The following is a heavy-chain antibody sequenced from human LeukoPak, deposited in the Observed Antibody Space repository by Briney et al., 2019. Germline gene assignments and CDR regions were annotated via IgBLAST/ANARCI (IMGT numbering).Heavy chain of an antibody. V-gene: IGHV4-31*03. Sequence: SQTLSLTCTVSDGSISSGGFFWNWIRQHPGTGLEWIGYIYNSGSAYYNPSLKSRVTISVDTSKNHLSLKLSSVTAADTAVYYCARGGLRFPDYWGQGTLVTVSS. CDR2: IYNSGSA. CDR1: DGSISSGGFF. D-gene: IGHD3-3*01. J-gene: IGHJ4*02. CDR3: ARGGLRFPDY.